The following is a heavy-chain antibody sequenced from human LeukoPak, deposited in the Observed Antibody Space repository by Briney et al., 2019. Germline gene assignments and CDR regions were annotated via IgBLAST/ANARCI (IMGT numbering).Heavy chain of an antibody. J-gene: IGHJ6*03. D-gene: IGHD6-6*01. V-gene: IGHV1-2*06. Sequence: ASVKVSCKASGCTFTGYYMHWVRQAPGQGLEWMGRINPNSGGTNYAQKFQGRVTMTRDTSISTAYMELSRLRSDDTAVYYCARWDGMAARPSLNYYYYYYMDVWGKGTTVTVSS. CDR2: INPNSGGT. CDR1: GCTFTGYY. CDR3: ARWDGMAARPSLNYYYYYYMDV.